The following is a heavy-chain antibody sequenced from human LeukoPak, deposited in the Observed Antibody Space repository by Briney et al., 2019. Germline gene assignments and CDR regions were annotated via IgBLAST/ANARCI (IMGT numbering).Heavy chain of an antibody. CDR1: GFIFSNYE. J-gene: IGHJ6*03. CDR3: ASAEVVENAALQYYSFYIDV. V-gene: IGHV3-48*03. D-gene: IGHD2-2*02. CDR2: IKNSGGTI. Sequence: GGSLRLSCEASGFIFSNYEMKWIRQAPGKGLVWVSYIKNSGGTIYYADSVKGRFTISRDNAKNSLYLQVHSLRAEDPADYCCASAEVVENAALQYYSFYIDVWGRGTTVTVSS.